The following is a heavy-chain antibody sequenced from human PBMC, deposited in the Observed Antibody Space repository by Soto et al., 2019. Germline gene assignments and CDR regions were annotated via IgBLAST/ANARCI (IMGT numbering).Heavy chain of an antibody. CDR1: GGSISSGGYY. CDR3: ARAAHYSSPFRWFDP. J-gene: IGHJ5*02. CDR2: IYYSGST. D-gene: IGHD6-13*01. Sequence: PSETLSLTCTVSGGSISSGGYYWSWIRQHPGKSLEWIGYIYYSGSTYYNPSLKSRVTISVDTSKNQFSLKLSSVTAADTAVYYCARAAHYSSPFRWFDPWGQGTLVTVSS. V-gene: IGHV4-31*03.